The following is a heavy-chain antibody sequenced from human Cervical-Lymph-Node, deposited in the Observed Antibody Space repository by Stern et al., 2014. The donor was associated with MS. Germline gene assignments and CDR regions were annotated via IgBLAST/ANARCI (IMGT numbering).Heavy chain of an antibody. D-gene: IGHD6-19*01. V-gene: IGHV4-61*02. CDR1: GGSISSGSYY. CDR2: IYTRGST. CDR3: ARESLRIAVAGKEVDY. J-gene: IGHJ4*02. Sequence: VQLVESGPGLVKPSQTLSLTCTVSGGSISSGSYYWSWIRQPAGKGLEWIGRIYTRGSTNYNPSPKSRFTISVDTSQNQLSLKLSSVTAADTAVYYCARESLRIAVAGKEVDYWGQGTLVTVSS.